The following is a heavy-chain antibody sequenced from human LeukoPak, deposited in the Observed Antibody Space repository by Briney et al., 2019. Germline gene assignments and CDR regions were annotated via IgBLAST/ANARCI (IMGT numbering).Heavy chain of an antibody. D-gene: IGHD1-1*01. V-gene: IGHV4-61*01. CDR3: ARGQRLSFAFDI. Sequence: SETLSLTCTVSGGSISSGSYYWTWIRQPPGKGLEWIGSLYFSGTTSYNPSLKSRVTVSIDTSKNQFSLKLNSATAADTAVYYCARGQRLSFAFDIWGQGTMVIVSS. CDR1: GGSISSGSYY. J-gene: IGHJ3*02. CDR2: LYFSGTT.